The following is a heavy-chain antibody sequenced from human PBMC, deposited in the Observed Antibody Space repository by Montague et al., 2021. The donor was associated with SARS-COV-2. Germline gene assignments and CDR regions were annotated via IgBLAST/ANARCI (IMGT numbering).Heavy chain of an antibody. CDR1: GGSISSGSYY. V-gene: IGHV4-61*02. CDR3: LRGLASVDS. Sequence: TLSLTCTVSGGSISSGSYYWSWIRQPAGKGLEWIGRVYASGITXYNPSLKSRVTISLDTSKNQFSMRLSSVTAADPALYYCLRGLASVDSWGQGTLVTVSS. J-gene: IGHJ5*01. CDR2: VYASGIT.